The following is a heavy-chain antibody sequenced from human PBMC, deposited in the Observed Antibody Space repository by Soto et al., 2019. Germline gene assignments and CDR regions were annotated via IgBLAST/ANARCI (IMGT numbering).Heavy chain of an antibody. CDR2: INPSGGST. Sequence: QVQLVQSGAEVKKPGASVKLSCKTSGYTFSNYYINWVRQAPGQGLQWMGRINPSGGSTSYAKKFQGRVTRTRVTSTSTVYMDLSSLTSEDTAVYFCARSQEVVVVPAAPIDYWGQGTLVTVSS. J-gene: IGHJ4*02. D-gene: IGHD2-2*01. CDR1: GYTFSNYY. CDR3: ARSQEVVVVPAAPIDY. V-gene: IGHV1-46*01.